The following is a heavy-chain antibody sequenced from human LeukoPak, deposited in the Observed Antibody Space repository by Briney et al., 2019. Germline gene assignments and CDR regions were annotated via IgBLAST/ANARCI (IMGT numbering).Heavy chain of an antibody. CDR2: ISYDGSVR. D-gene: IGHD1-1*01. CDR1: GFTFSNYG. V-gene: IGHV3-30*03. J-gene: IGHJ3*02. CDR3: ARSPPLWNGDAFDI. Sequence: GGSLRLSCAASGFTFSNYGMQWVRQAPGKGLEWVAIISYDGSVRYYGDSVRGRFTISRDNSKNTVYLQMNSLRAEDTAVYYCARSPPLWNGDAFDIWGQGTMVTVSS.